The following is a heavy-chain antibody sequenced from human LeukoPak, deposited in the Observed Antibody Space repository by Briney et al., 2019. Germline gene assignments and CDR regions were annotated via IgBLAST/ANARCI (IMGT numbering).Heavy chain of an antibody. V-gene: IGHV4-34*01. J-gene: IGHJ5*02. CDR2: INHSGST. Sequence: KSSETLSLTCAVYGGSFSGYYWSWIRQPPGKGLEWIGEINHSGSTNYNPSLKSRVTISVDTSKNQFSLKLSSVTAADTAVYYCARSSGYDILTGYFGPWGQGTLVTASS. CDR1: GGSFSGYY. D-gene: IGHD3-9*01. CDR3: ARSSGYDILTGYFGP.